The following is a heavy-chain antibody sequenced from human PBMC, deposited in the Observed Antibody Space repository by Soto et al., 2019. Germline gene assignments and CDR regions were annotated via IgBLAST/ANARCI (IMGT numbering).Heavy chain of an antibody. CDR1: GYIFTSYV. CDR2: INAGNGNT. V-gene: IGHV1-3*01. CDR3: ARSAPPIDY. Sequence: GASVKVSCKASGYIFTSYVMEWVRQAPGQRLEWMGWINAGNGNTKYSQKFQGRVTITRDTSANTAYMELSSLRSEDTAVYYCARSAPPIDYWGQGTLVTVPQ. J-gene: IGHJ4*02.